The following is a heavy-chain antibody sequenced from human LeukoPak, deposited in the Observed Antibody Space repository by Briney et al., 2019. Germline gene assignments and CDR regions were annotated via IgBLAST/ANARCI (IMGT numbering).Heavy chain of an antibody. J-gene: IGHJ4*02. Sequence: GGSLRLSCAASGFTFDDYAMHWVRQAPGKGLERVSGISWNRGSIGYADSVKGRFTISRDNAKNSLYLQMNSLRGEDTALYYCAKDSRGHSYGLRIDYWGQGTLVTVSS. D-gene: IGHD5-18*01. CDR1: GFTFDDYA. CDR2: ISWNRGSI. V-gene: IGHV3-9*01. CDR3: AKDSRGHSYGLRIDY.